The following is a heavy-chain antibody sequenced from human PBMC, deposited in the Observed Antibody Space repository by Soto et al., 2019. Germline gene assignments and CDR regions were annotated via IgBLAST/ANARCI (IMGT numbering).Heavy chain of an antibody. CDR3: ARADVAVVPAAMYYFDS. D-gene: IGHD2-2*01. CDR2: INVYNGDI. V-gene: IGHV1-18*04. J-gene: IGHJ4*02. Sequence: QVQLLQSGAEVQKPGASVKVSCKASGYIFNYYGISWVRQAPGQGLEWMGWINVYNGDIKFAEKFQDTVTMTTDTSTTTAYMELRSMRSDDTAVYYCARADVAVVPAAMYYFDSWGQGTLVTVSS. CDR1: GYIFNYYG.